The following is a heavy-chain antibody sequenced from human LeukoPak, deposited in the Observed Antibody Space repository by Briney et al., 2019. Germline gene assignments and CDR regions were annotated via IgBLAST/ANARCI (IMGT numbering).Heavy chain of an antibody. V-gene: IGHV3-48*03. Sequence: GGSLRLYCAASGLSFSGSVMNWVRQAPGMGLKWVLCLSRSGSTIHYADSVKGRFTISRDNAKNSLHLQMNSLRVEDTALYFCLIWFGEFKSRDYVDYWGQGTLVSVSS. CDR1: GLSFSGSV. CDR2: LSRSGSTI. CDR3: LIWFGEFKSRDYVDY. D-gene: IGHD3-10*01. J-gene: IGHJ4*02.